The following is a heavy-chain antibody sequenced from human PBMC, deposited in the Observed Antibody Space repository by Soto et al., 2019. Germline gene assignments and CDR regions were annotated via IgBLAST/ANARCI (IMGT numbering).Heavy chain of an antibody. V-gene: IGHV1-69*01. CDR1: GGSFSSYG. D-gene: IGHD6-13*01. J-gene: IGHJ6*02. Sequence: QVQLVQSGAEVKKPGSSVKVSCKASGGSFSSYGIIWVRQAPGQGLEWMGGIIPIIGTTKYAQKFQGRVTITADESTTTAYMELSSLISEDTAVYYCARELKELGSYYYYGLDVWGQGTTVTVSS. CDR2: IIPIIGTT. CDR3: ARELKELGSYYYYGLDV.